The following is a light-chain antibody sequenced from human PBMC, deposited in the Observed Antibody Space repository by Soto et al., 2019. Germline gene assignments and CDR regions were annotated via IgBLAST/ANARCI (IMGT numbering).Light chain of an antibody. Sequence: EIALTQSPGTLSLSPGERATLSCRASQSVSSYLAWYQQKPGQAPRLLIYGASSRATGIPDRFSGSGSGTDFTLTISRLEPEDVAVYYCQQYGSSPRTFGQGTKVEIK. V-gene: IGKV3-20*01. CDR1: QSVSSY. CDR2: GAS. CDR3: QQYGSSPRT. J-gene: IGKJ1*01.